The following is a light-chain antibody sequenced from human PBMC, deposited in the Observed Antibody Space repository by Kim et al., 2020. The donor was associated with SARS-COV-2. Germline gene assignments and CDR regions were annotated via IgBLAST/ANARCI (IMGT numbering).Light chain of an antibody. CDR1: QSVSSSY. J-gene: IGKJ1*01. V-gene: IGKV3-20*01. CDR3: QQYGSSPRT. CDR2: GTS. Sequence: DIVLTQSPGTLSLSTGERATLSCRASQSVSSSYFAWYQQKPGQAPRLLIYGTSSRATGIPDRFSGSGSGTDFTLTISRLEPEDFAMYYCQQYGSSPRTFGQGTKVDIK.